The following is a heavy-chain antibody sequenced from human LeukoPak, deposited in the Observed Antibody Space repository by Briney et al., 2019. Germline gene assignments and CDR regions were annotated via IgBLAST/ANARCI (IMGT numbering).Heavy chain of an antibody. V-gene: IGHV1-2*06. CDR1: RYIFTGYD. CDR2: INPNRGVT. Sequence: GASVKVSCKTSRYIFTGYDLHWVLQAPGQGLEWLGRINPNRGVTNYAQKFQGRVTMTRDTSISTAYMEVSSLRSDDTAVYFCARDSDSSGYAVDYWGQGTLVTVSS. J-gene: IGHJ4*02. CDR3: ARDSDSSGYAVDY. D-gene: IGHD3-22*01.